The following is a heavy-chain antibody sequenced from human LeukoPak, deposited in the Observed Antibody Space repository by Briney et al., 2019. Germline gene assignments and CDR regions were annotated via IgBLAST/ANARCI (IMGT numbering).Heavy chain of an antibody. CDR3: AREVRPLRDYYYYMDV. Sequence: SETLSLTCSVSGGSISSNYWSWIRQPPGKGLEWIGYIFYTGSTNYNPSLKSRVTISADTSKTQLSLKLTSVTTADTAVYYCAREVRPLRDYYYYMDVWGKGTTVTVSS. J-gene: IGHJ6*03. V-gene: IGHV4-59*01. D-gene: IGHD3-10*01. CDR1: GGSISSNY. CDR2: IFYTGST.